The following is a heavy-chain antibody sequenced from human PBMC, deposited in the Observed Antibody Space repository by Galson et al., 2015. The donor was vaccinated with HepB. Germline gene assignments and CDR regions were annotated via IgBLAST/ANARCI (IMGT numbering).Heavy chain of an antibody. CDR1: GFTFSSYT. J-gene: IGHJ2*01. D-gene: IGHD3-10*01. CDR2: ISSTGTTM. V-gene: IGHV3-48*02. Sequence: SLRLSCAASGFTFSSYTMNWVRQAPGKGLESASYISSTGTTMYYADSAKGRFTISRDNAQNSLYLQMNSLRDEDTAVYYCARDYFGSGSSSAYWYFDLWGRGALVTVSS. CDR3: ARDYFGSGSSSAYWYFDL.